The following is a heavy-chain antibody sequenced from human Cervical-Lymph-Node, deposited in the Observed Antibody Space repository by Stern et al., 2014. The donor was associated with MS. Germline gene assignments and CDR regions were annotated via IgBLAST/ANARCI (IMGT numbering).Heavy chain of an antibody. Sequence: QLQLQDSGPGLLKPSETLSLICTVSGGSITSSAYSWGWIRQSPGKGLQWIGSISYSGSTYYNPSLKTRVTISVDTSKNQFSLKMRSVTTADTALYYCARRGFTYCFDYWGQGSLVTVSS. CDR3: ARRGFTYCFDY. CDR2: ISYSGST. J-gene: IGHJ4*02. D-gene: IGHD3-10*01. CDR1: GGSITSSAYS. V-gene: IGHV4-39*01.